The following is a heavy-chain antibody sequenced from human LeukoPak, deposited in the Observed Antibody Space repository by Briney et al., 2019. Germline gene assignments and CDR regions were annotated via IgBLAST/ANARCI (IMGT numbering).Heavy chain of an antibody. J-gene: IGHJ4*02. CDR1: GFTFSSCA. CDR3: ARDFEEYSGSYQAGY. V-gene: IGHV3-30*04. D-gene: IGHD1-26*01. Sequence: GRSLRLSCAASGFTFSSCAMHWVRQAPGKGLEWVAVISYDGSNKYYADSVKGRFTISRDNSKNTLYLQMNSLRAEDTAVYYCARDFEEYSGSYQAGYWGQGTLVTVSS. CDR2: ISYDGSNK.